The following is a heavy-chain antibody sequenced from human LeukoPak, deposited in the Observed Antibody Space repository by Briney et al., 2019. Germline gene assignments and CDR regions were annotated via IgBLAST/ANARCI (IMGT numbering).Heavy chain of an antibody. CDR1: GFTFDDYA. CDR3: AKVSGEYSSSSGDY. V-gene: IGHV3-43D*03. CDR2: ISWDGGST. J-gene: IGHJ4*02. D-gene: IGHD6-6*01. Sequence: GGSLRLSCAASGFTFDDYAMHWVRQAPGKGLEWVSLISWDGGSTYYADSVKGRFTISRDNSKNPLYLQMNSLRAEDTALYYCAKVSGEYSSSSGDYWGQGTLVTVSS.